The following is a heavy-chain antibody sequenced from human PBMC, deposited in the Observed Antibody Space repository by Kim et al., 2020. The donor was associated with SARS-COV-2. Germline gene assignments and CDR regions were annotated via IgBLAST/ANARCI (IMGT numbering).Heavy chain of an antibody. V-gene: IGHV3-74*01. D-gene: IGHD6-6*01. CDR3: TRGGPYSSSNFDY. CDR2: INGDGSST. Sequence: GGSLRLSCAASGFTFISYWMHWVRQAPGKGLVWVSRINGDGSSTSYADSVKGRFTISRDNAKNTVYLQMNTLRDEDTAVYYCTRGGPYSSSNFDYWGQGTLVTVSS. CDR1: GFTFISYW. J-gene: IGHJ4*02.